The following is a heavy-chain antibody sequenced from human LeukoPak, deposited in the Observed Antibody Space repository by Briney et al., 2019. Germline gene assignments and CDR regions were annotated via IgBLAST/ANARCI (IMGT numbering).Heavy chain of an antibody. CDR3: ARGIQLQSWYYGMDV. CDR2: IIPIFGSA. Sequence: ASVKVSGKASGGTFSSYAISWVRQAPGQGLEWMGGIIPIFGSANYAQKFQGRVTVTADESTSTAYLELSSLRSEDTAVYYCARGIQLQSWYYGMDVWGQGTTVTVSS. V-gene: IGHV1-69*13. J-gene: IGHJ6*02. CDR1: GGTFSSYA. D-gene: IGHD5-18*01.